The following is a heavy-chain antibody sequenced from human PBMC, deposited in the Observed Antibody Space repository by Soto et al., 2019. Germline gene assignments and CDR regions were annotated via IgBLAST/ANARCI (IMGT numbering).Heavy chain of an antibody. J-gene: IGHJ5*02. CDR2: INHSGST. CDR3: ARVLGSMFRGVMRWFDP. D-gene: IGHD3-10*01. Sequence: PSETLSLTCAVYGGSFSGYYWSWIRQPPGKGPEWIGEINHSGSTNYNPSLKSRVTISVDTSKNQFSLKLSSVTAADTAVYYCARVLGSMFRGVMRWFDPWGQRTLVTVSS. CDR1: GGSFSGYY. V-gene: IGHV4-34*01.